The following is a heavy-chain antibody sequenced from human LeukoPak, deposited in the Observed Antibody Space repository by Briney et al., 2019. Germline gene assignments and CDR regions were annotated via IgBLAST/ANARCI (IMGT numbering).Heavy chain of an antibody. CDR2: IKPDGSEI. CDR3: ATSRFYLES. Sequence: PGGSLRLSCAASGFTFSSYAMSWVRQAPGKGLEWVAKIKPDGSEIYHVDSVQGRFTISRDNAKNSLYLQMNSLRAEDTAVYYCATSRFYLESWGQGTLVTVSS. J-gene: IGHJ4*02. V-gene: IGHV3-7*01. CDR1: GFTFSSYA.